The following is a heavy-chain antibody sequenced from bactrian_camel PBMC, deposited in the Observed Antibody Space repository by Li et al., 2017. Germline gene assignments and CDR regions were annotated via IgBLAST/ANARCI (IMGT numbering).Heavy chain of an antibody. J-gene: IGHJ4*01. Sequence: VQLVESGGGLVQPGGSLRLSCTASGFTFSAVAMSWVRQAPGKGLEWVSSVTKVPGLTYYADSVKGRFTISRDNARNTLYLQLNSLQPEDTAIYYCAAFVSRPGVVAGPSYNYWGRGTQVTVS. CDR2: VTKVPGLT. CDR1: GFTFSAVA. D-gene: IGHD6*01. V-gene: IGHV3S31*01. CDR3: AAFVSRPGVVAGPSYNY.